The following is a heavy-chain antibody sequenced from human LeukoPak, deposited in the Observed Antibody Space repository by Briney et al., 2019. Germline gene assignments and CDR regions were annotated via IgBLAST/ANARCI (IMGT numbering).Heavy chain of an antibody. CDR2: IYHSGST. D-gene: IGHD5-18*01. V-gene: IGHV4-30-2*01. CDR3: ARGERGYSYDY. Sequence: SQTLSLTCTVSGGSISSGGYYWSWIRQPPGKGLEWIGYIYHSGSTYYNPSLKSRVTISVDRSKNQFSLKLSSVTAADTAVYYCARGERGYSYDYWGQGTLVTVSS. J-gene: IGHJ4*02. CDR1: GGSISSGGYY.